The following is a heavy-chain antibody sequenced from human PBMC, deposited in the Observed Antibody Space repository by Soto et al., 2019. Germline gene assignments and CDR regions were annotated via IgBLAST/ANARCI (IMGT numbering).Heavy chain of an antibody. D-gene: IGHD2-15*01. CDR2: IYYTGST. CDR1: GGSISGNY. V-gene: IGHV4-59*01. CDR3: ARYYCSGTCYYFDY. Sequence: SETLSLTCTVSGGSISGNYWSWIRQTPGKGLEWIGYIYYTGSTNYNPSLKSRLSFSVDTSKNQFSLKLSSVTAADTAVYYCARYYCSGTCYYFDYWGQGTLVTV. J-gene: IGHJ4*02.